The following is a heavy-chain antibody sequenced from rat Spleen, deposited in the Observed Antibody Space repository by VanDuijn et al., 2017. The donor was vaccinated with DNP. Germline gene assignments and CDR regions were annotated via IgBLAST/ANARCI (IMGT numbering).Heavy chain of an antibody. V-gene: IGHV5-31*01. CDR2: ISNTGDHT. CDR3: ARHGTTEGPNWFAY. CDR1: GFIFSNYW. D-gene: IGHD1-11*01. Sequence: EVQLVESGGGLVQPGRSLKLSCVASGFIFSNYWMTWIRQAPGKGLEWVASISNTGDHTYYSDSVKGRFSLSRDNAKSTLYLQLNILRSEDTATYYCARHGTTEGPNWFAYWGQGTLVTVSS. J-gene: IGHJ3*01.